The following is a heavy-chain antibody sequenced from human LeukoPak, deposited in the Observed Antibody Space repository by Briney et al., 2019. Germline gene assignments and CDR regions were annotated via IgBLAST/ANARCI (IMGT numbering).Heavy chain of an antibody. Sequence: GGSLRLSCAASGFTFNSSPMTWVRQAPGKGLEWVSGISASPSGTYYADSVKGRFTISRDNSKDTVFLQMNSLRAEDTAVYYCAKVRTYFYHGLDVWGQGTTVTVSS. CDR3: AKVRTYFYHGLDV. CDR2: ISASPSGT. CDR1: GFTFNSSP. J-gene: IGHJ6*02. V-gene: IGHV3-23*01. D-gene: IGHD1-14*01.